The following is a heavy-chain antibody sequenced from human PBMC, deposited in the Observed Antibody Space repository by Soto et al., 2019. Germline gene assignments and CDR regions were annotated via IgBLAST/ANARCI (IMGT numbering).Heavy chain of an antibody. CDR3: ARALLWFGAKETYYFDY. V-gene: IGHV3-7*04. Sequence: PGGSLRLSCAASGFTCSSYWMSWVRQAPGKGLEWVANIKQDGSEKYYVDSVKGRFTISRDNAKNSLYLQMNSLRAEDTAVYYCARALLWFGAKETYYFDYWGQGTLVTVSS. CDR2: IKQDGSEK. J-gene: IGHJ4*02. CDR1: GFTCSSYW. D-gene: IGHD3-10*01.